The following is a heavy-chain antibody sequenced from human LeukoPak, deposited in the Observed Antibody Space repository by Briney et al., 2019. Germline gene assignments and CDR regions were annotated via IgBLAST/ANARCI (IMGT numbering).Heavy chain of an antibody. D-gene: IGHD3-16*01. J-gene: IGHJ4*02. V-gene: IGHV3-74*01. Sequence: GGSLRLSCAASGFTFSSGWMHWFRQRPGKGLLWGSRIHLHGRTTYYADSVKGRFTISRDNSKNTLSLEMNSLRPEATAEYYCARGGSPSDYWGQGTLVSVSS. CDR2: IHLHGRTT. CDR1: GFTFSSGW. CDR3: ARGGSPSDY.